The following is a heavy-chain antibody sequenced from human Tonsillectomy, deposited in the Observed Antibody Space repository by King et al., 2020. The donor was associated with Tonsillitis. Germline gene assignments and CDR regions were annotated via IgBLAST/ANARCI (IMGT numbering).Heavy chain of an antibody. D-gene: IGHD6-19*01. CDR1: GGSISSGSYY. CDR3: ARDVEAGTLSPGWFDP. V-gene: IGHV4-61*01. J-gene: IGHJ5*02. CDR2: IYYSGST. Sequence: QLQESGPGLVKPSETLSLTCTVSGGSISSGSYYWSWIRQPPGKGLEWIGYIYYSGSTNYNPYLKSRVTISVDTSKNQFSLKLSSVTAADTAVYYCARDVEAGTLSPGWFDPWGQGTLVTVSS.